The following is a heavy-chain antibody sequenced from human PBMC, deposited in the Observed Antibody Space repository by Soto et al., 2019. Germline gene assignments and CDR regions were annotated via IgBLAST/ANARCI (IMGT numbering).Heavy chain of an antibody. CDR1: GGSFSGYY. D-gene: IGHD6-13*01. CDR2: INHSGST. CDR3: AASPAAALSYTYYYYYYMDV. J-gene: IGHJ6*03. Sequence: SETLSLTCAVYGGSFSGYYWSGIRQPPGKGLEWIGEINHSGSTNYNPSLKSRVTISVDTSKNQFSLKLSSVTAADTAVYYYAASPAAALSYTYYYYYYMDVLAIGTTVTVSS. V-gene: IGHV4-34*01.